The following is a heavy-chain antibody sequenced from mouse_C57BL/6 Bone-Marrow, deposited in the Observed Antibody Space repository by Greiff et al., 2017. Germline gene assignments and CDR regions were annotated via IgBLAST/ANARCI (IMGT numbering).Heavy chain of an antibody. CDR3: TRYDGYCEGWFAY. CDR1: GFNFKDDY. CDR2: IDPENGDT. V-gene: IGHV14-4*01. D-gene: IGHD2-3*01. Sequence: EVMLVESGAELVRPGASVKLSCTASGFNFKDDYMHWVKQRPEQGLEWIGWIDPENGDTDYASKFQGKATITADTSSNTAYLQLSSLTSEDTAVYYGTRYDGYCEGWFAYWGQGTLVTVSA. J-gene: IGHJ3*01.